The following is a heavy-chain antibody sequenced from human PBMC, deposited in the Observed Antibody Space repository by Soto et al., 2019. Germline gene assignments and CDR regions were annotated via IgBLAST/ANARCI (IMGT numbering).Heavy chain of an antibody. J-gene: IGHJ4*01. Sequence: GGSLRLSCSVSGFTFSKCAMHWVRQAPGKGLEYVSGITSDGDSTWHADSVKDRFTISRDNSKNTLFLQMSSLRVEDTAIYFCVKGNQLLRYYFEFWGPGTLVTVSS. CDR1: GFTFSKCA. D-gene: IGHD2-15*01. CDR3: VKGNQLLRYYFEF. V-gene: IGHV3-64D*06. CDR2: ITSDGDST.